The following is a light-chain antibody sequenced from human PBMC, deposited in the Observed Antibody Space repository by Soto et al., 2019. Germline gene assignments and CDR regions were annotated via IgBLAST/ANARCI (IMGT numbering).Light chain of an antibody. V-gene: IGKV3-11*01. CDR3: QQRSNWPT. J-gene: IGKJ2*01. Sequence: EIVLTQSPATLSLSPGARATLSCRASQSVSSYLAWYQQKPGQAPRLLIYDASNRATGIPARFSGSGSGTDFTITISSLEPEDFAVYYCQQRSNWPTFGQGTKLEIK. CDR1: QSVSSY. CDR2: DAS.